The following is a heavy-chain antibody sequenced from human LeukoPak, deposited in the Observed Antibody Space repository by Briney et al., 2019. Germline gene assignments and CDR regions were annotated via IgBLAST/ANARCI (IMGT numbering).Heavy chain of an antibody. CDR1: GGPISSSSYY. CDR2: IYYSGST. D-gene: IGHD1-20*01. J-gene: IGHJ4*02. CDR3: ARRITGTTSDSFDY. Sequence: SETLSLTCTVSGGPISSSSYYWGWIRQPPGKGLEWIGSIYYSGSTYYNPSLKSRVTISVDTSKNQFSLKVSSVTAADTAVYYCARRITGTTSDSFDYWGQGTLVTVSS. V-gene: IGHV4-39*01.